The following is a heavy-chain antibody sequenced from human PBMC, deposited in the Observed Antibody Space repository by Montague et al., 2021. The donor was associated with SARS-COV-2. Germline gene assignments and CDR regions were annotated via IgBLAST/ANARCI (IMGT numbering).Heavy chain of an antibody. CDR2: IYYNGYT. CDR3: ARGGATNYYDTSGYVNAFDT. Sequence: SETLSLTCTVSGDSISTYYWSWIRQPPGKGLEWIGYIYYNGYTNXNPSLTSRVTISVDKSKNQFSLRLSSVTAADTAVYFCARGGATNYYDTSGYVNAFDTWGQGTMVTVSS. CDR1: GDSISTYY. D-gene: IGHD3-22*01. V-gene: IGHV4-59*01. J-gene: IGHJ3*02.